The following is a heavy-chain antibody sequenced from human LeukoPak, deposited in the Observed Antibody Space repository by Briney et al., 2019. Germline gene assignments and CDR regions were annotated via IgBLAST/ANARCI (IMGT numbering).Heavy chain of an antibody. CDR1: GFTFSSYG. D-gene: IGHD5-24*01. Sequence: PGRSLRLSCAASGFTFSSYGMYWIRQAPGKGLEWVAVIWYDGSNKYYADSVKGRFTISRDNSKNTLYLQMNSLRAEDTAVYYCARDVETTNWFDPWGQGTLVTVSS. CDR3: ARDVETTNWFDP. CDR2: IWYDGSNK. V-gene: IGHV3-33*01. J-gene: IGHJ5*02.